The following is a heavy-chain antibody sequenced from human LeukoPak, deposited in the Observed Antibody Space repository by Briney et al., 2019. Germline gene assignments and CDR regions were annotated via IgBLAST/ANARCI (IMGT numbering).Heavy chain of an antibody. D-gene: IGHD2-2*01. CDR3: ARDKGYYASY. CDR2: IIPIFGTA. V-gene: IGHV1-69*05. J-gene: IGHJ4*02. CDR1: GYTFTSYD. Sequence: GASVKVSCKASGYTFTSYDINWVRQAPGQGLEWMGRIIPIFGTANYAQKFQGRVTITTDESTSTAYMELSSLRSEDTAVYYCARDKGYYASYWGQGTLVTVSS.